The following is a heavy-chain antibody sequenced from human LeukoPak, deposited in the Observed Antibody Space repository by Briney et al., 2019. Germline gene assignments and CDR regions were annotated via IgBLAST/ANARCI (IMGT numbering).Heavy chain of an antibody. CDR2: MNPNSGGT. D-gene: IGHD3-3*01. CDR3: ARDPVTIFGVVSDWFDP. CDR1: GYTFTGYY. V-gene: IGHV1-2*02. Sequence: GASVKVSCKASGYTFTGYYMHWVRQAPGQGLEWMGWMNPNSGGTNYAQKFQGRATMTRDTSISTAYMELSRLRSDDTAVYYCARDPVTIFGVVSDWFDPWGQGTLVTVSS. J-gene: IGHJ5*02.